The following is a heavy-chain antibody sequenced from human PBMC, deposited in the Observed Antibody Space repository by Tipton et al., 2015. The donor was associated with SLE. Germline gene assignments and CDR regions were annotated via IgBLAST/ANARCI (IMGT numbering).Heavy chain of an antibody. CDR3: ARHGAYYDFWSGYRFDY. Sequence: GSLRLSCTVSGDSISGSSDYWGWVRQSPGKGLEWIGSMSSRGTTYANPSLKSRVTVSVDTSKNQFSLNLRSVTTADTAVYYCARHGAYYDFWSGYRFDYWGQGTLVTVSS. J-gene: IGHJ4*02. CDR2: MSSRGTT. CDR1: GDSISGSSDY. V-gene: IGHV4-39*01. D-gene: IGHD3-3*01.